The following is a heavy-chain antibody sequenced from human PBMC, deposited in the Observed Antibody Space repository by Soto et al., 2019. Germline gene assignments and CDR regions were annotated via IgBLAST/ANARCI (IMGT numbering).Heavy chain of an antibody. J-gene: IGHJ4*02. CDR2: INHSGST. CDR3: ARGKVYVFDY. CDR1: GDSVTSGGYY. V-gene: IGHV4-34*01. Sequence: SETLSLTCVVSGDSVTSGGYYWSWIRQPPGKGLEWIGEINHSGSTNYNPSLKSRVTISVDTSKNQFSLKLSSVTAADTAVYYCARGKVYVFDYWGQGTLVTVSS. D-gene: IGHD3-16*01.